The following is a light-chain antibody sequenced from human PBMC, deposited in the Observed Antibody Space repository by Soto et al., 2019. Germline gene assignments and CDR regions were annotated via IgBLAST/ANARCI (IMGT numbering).Light chain of an antibody. CDR3: QQYNNWPPMWT. Sequence: EILMTQSPATLSVSPGERATLSGRASQSISSNLAWYQQKPGQAPRLLIYAVSTRASGIPARFRGSGSGTDFTLTISSLQSEDFAVYYCQQYNNWPPMWTFGQGTKVEI. CDR1: QSISSN. J-gene: IGKJ1*01. CDR2: AVS. V-gene: IGKV3-15*01.